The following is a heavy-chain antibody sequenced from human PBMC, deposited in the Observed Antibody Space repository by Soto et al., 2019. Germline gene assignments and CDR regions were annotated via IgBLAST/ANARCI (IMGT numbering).Heavy chain of an antibody. CDR1: GFAFSSYA. J-gene: IGHJ4*02. Sequence: GGSLRLSCAPSGFAFSSYAMGWVRQAPGTGLEWVSSISGSGSSIYYADSVRGRFTISRDNSQNTLYLQMNSLRAEDTAVYYCAKGPELGFYFDSSPYYTNWGQGT. V-gene: IGHV3-23*01. CDR3: AKGPELGFYFDSSPYYTN. CDR2: ISGSGSSI. D-gene: IGHD3-22*01.